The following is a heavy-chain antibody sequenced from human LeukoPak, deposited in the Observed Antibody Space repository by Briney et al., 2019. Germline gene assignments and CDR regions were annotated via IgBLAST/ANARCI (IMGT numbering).Heavy chain of an antibody. CDR1: GFTFDDYG. CDR3: VRVGYGDYDFDY. J-gene: IGHJ4*02. D-gene: IGHD4-17*01. Sequence: PGGSLRLSCAASGFTFDDYGMSWVRQAPGKGLEWVSGINWNGGSTGYADSVKGRFTISRDNAKNSLYLQMNSLRAEDTALYYCVRVGYGDYDFDYWGQGTLVTVSS. CDR2: INWNGGST. V-gene: IGHV3-20*04.